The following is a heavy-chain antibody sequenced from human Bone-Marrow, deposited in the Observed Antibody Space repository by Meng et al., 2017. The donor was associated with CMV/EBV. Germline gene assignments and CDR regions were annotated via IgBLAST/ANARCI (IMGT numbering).Heavy chain of an antibody. J-gene: IGHJ5*02. V-gene: IGHV4-39*07. Sequence: SETLSLTCTVSGGSISSSSYYWGWIRQPPGKGLEWIGSIYYSGSTYYNPSLKSRVTISVDTSKNQFSLKLSSVTAADTAVYYCASSSRIAGFGPWGQGNLVNIAS. CDR3: ASSSRIAGFGP. CDR1: GGSISSSSYY. D-gene: IGHD6-13*01. CDR2: IYYSGST.